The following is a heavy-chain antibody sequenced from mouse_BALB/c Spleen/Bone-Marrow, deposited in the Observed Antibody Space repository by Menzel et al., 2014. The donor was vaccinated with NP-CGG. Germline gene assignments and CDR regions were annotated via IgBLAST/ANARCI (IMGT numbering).Heavy chain of an antibody. CDR1: GFTFSSFG. D-gene: IGHD1-1*02. V-gene: IGHV5-17*02. CDR2: ISSGSSTF. CDR3: AREGGGYAGVDY. Sequence: VQLKESGGGLVQPGGSRKLSCAASGFTFSSFGMHWVRQAPEKGLEWVAYISSGSSTFYYADKVKGRFTVSRDNPKSTLFLQMTGLRSEDTAVYYCAREGGGYAGVDYWGQGTTLTVSS. J-gene: IGHJ2*01.